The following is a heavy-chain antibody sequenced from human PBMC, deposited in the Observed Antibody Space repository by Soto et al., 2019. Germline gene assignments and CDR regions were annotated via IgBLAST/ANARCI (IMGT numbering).Heavy chain of an antibody. Sequence: PSETLSLTCTVSGDSINSSNDYWGWIRQPPGKGLEWIGSIYYSGSTYYNPSLKSRVTISVDMAQNQFSLKLSSVTAADTAVYYCVRRRVTLIVVAYGPVDYWGQGTLVTVSS. CDR2: IYYSGST. CDR1: GDSINSSNDY. V-gene: IGHV4-39*01. D-gene: IGHD3-22*01. J-gene: IGHJ4*02. CDR3: VRRRVTLIVVAYGPVDY.